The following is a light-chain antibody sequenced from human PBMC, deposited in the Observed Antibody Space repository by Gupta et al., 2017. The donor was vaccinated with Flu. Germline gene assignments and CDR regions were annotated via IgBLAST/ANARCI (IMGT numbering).Light chain of an antibody. CDR2: WAS. CDR1: RSVLYPSNHKNY. V-gene: IGKV4-1*01. CDR3: QQYYTSPWA. Sequence: VMLQPPYSLAVSLGEWATINCKASRSVLYPSNHKNYFAWLQQKPGQPPKVLIYWASTRESGVPDRFSGSGCGTDFTLTIRGLQAEDVAVYYCQQYYTSPWAFGQGTKVEIK. J-gene: IGKJ1*01.